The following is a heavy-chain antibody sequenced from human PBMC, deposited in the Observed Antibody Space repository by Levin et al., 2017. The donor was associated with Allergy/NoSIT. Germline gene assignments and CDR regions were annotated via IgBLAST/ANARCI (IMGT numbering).Heavy chain of an antibody. CDR1: GFSFSTYY. CDR3: ARGSDYGDDVLDY. D-gene: IGHD4-17*01. CDR2: IAGSSGYI. Sequence: GGSLRLSCAASGFSFSTYYMNWVRQPPGKGLEWVSSIAGSSGYIYYADSVKGRLTISRDNAKNSLYLQMNSLRAEDTAVYYCARGSDYGDDVLDYWGQGTLVTVSS. V-gene: IGHV3-21*01. J-gene: IGHJ4*02.